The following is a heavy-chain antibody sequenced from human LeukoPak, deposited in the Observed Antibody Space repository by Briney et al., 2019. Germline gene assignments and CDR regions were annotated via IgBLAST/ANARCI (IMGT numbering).Heavy chain of an antibody. CDR3: ARVLHYGAGHCADY. CDR2: ISSSRSYI. Sequence: PGGSLRLSCAASGFTFSSYSMNWVRQAPGKGLEWVSSISSSRSYIYYADSVKGRFTISRDNAKNSLYLQMNSLRAEDTAVYYCARVLHYGAGHCADYWGQGTLVTVSS. J-gene: IGHJ4*02. CDR1: GFTFSSYS. D-gene: IGHD4-17*01. V-gene: IGHV3-21*01.